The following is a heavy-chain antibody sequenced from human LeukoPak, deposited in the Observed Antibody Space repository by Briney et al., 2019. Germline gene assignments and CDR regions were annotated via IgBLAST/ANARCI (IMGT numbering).Heavy chain of an antibody. J-gene: IGHJ4*02. CDR3: AKGVLRFLNYFDY. CDR2: ISGSGGST. CDR1: GFTFSSYA. Sequence: PGGSLRPSCAASGFTFSSYAMSWVRQAPGKGLEWGSAISGSGGSTYYADAVKGRFTISRDNSKNTLYLQMNSLRAEDTAVYYCAKGVLRFLNYFDYWGQGTLVTVSS. V-gene: IGHV3-23*01. D-gene: IGHD3-3*01.